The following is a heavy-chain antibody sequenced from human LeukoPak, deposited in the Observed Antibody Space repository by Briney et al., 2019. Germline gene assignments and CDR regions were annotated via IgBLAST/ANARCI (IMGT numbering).Heavy chain of an antibody. V-gene: IGHV3-30-3*01. J-gene: IGHJ5*02. CDR1: GFTFSSYA. CDR2: ISYDGSNK. Sequence: GGSLRLSCAASGFTFSSYAMHWVRQAPGKGLEWVAVISYDGSNKYYADSVKGRFTISRDNSKNTLYLQMNSLRAEDTAVYYCARDNLGSSGNWFDPWGQGTLVTVSS. CDR3: ARDNLGSSGNWFDP. D-gene: IGHD3-10*01.